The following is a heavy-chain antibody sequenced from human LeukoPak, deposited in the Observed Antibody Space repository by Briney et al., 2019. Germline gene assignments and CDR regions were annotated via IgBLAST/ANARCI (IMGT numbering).Heavy chain of an antibody. CDR2: IYTSGST. CDR3: ARAIAAAGTNNFDY. D-gene: IGHD6-13*01. Sequence: SSETLSLTCTVSGGSISSGSYYWSWIRQPAGKGLEWIGRIYTSGSTNYNPSLKSRVTISVDTSKNQFSLKLSSVTAADTAVYYCARAIAAAGTNNFDYWGQGTLVTVSS. V-gene: IGHV4-61*02. J-gene: IGHJ4*02. CDR1: GGSISSGSYY.